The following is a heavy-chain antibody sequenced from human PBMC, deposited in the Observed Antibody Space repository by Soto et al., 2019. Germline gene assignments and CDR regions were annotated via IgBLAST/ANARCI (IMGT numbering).Heavy chain of an antibody. V-gene: IGHV4-59*01. Sequence: KPSETLSLTCTVPGDSISSYHWGWIRQPPGKGLEWIGFVYYSGGKYYNPSLESRVTMSTDTSRNQVSLKVKSVTAADTAVYYCARALVPSTCCAFDRWGQGTMVTVSS. J-gene: IGHJ3*01. D-gene: IGHD1-26*01. CDR2: VYYSGGK. CDR3: ARALVPSTCCAFDR. CDR1: GDSISSYH.